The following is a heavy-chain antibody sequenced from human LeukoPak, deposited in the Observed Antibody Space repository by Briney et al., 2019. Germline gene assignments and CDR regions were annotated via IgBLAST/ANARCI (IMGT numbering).Heavy chain of an antibody. D-gene: IGHD2-15*01. CDR1: GFTFSSYA. V-gene: IGHV3-30-3*01. CDR3: ARDLRMVAATRPFYGMDV. J-gene: IGHJ6*02. CDR2: ISYDGSNK. Sequence: HPGGSLRLSCAASGFTFSSYAMHWVRQAPGKGLEWVAVISYDGSNKYYADSVKGRFTISRDNSKNTLYLQMNSLRAEDTAVYYCARDLRMVAATRPFYGMDVWGQGTTVTVSS.